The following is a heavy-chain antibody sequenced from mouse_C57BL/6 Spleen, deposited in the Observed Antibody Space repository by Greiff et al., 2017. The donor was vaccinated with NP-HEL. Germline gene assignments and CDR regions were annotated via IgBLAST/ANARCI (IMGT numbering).Heavy chain of an antibody. CDR2: INPYNGDT. V-gene: IGHV1-20*01. Sequence: EVKLVESGPELVKPGDSVKISCKASGYSFTGYFMNWVMQSHGKSLEWIGRINPYNGDTFYNQKFKGKATLTVDKSSSTAHMELRSLTSEDSAVYYCARSITTVVEGDAMDYWGQGTSVTVSS. CDR1: GYSFTGYF. D-gene: IGHD1-1*01. CDR3: ARSITTVVEGDAMDY. J-gene: IGHJ4*01.